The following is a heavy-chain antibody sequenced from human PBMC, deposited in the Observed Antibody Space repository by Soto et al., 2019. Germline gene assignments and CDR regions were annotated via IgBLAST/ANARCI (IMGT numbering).Heavy chain of an antibody. J-gene: IGHJ4*02. CDR1: GGSISSGGYY. CDR3: ARATGDDYVWGSYRPHYFDY. Sequence: SETLSLTCTVSGGSISSGGYYWSWIRQHPGKGLEWIGHIYYSGSTYYNPSLKSRVTISVDTSKNQFSLKLSSVTAAEPAVYYCARATGDDYVWGSYRPHYFDYWGQGTLVTVSS. V-gene: IGHV4-31*03. D-gene: IGHD3-16*02. CDR2: IYYSGST.